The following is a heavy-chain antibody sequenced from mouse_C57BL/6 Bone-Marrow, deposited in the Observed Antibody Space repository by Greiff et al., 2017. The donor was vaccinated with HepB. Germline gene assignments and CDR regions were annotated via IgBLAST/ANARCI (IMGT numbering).Heavy chain of an antibody. J-gene: IGHJ3*01. CDR1: GYTFTDYY. V-gene: IGHV1-19*01. Sequence: EVKLVESGPVLVKPGASVKMSCKASGYTFTDYYMNWVKQSHGKSLEWIGVINPYNGGTSYNQKFKGKATLTVDKSSSTAYMELNSLTSEDSAVYYCARQLKFAYWGQGTLVTVSA. CDR2: INPYNGGT. D-gene: IGHD3-2*02. CDR3: ARQLKFAY.